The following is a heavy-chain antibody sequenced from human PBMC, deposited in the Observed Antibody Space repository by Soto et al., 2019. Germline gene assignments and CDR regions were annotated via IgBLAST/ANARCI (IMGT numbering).Heavy chain of an antibody. D-gene: IGHD6-19*01. V-gene: IGHV1-24*01. CDR2: FDPENGER. Sequence: GASVKVSSKVSGYTLIELSMHWVRQAPGKGLEWMGRFDPENGERIYAQKFQGRVTMTEDTSTDTAYMELSSLRSEDTAVYYCATDHQWLGDYYYGMDVWGQGTTVTVSS. CDR1: GYTLIELS. J-gene: IGHJ6*02. CDR3: ATDHQWLGDYYYGMDV.